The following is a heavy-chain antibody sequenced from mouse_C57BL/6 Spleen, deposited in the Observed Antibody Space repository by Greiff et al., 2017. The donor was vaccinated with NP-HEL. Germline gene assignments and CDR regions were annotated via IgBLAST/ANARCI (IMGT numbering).Heavy chain of an antibody. D-gene: IGHD1-1*01. CDR2: IHPNSGST. V-gene: IGHV1-64*01. CDR3: AQYDGSSYWYFDV. J-gene: IGHJ1*03. CDR1: GYTFTSYW. Sequence: VQLQQSGAELVKPGASVKLSCKASGYTFTSYWMHWVKQRPGQGLEWIGMIHPNSGSTNYNEKFKSKATLTVDKSSSTAYMQLSSLTSEDSAVYDCAQYDGSSYWYFDVWGTGTTVTVSS.